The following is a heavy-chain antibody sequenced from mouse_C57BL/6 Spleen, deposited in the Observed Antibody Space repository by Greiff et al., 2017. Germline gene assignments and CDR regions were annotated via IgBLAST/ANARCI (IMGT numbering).Heavy chain of an antibody. CDR3: ARSEGSNYFCDY. J-gene: IGHJ2*01. CDR1: GYAFTNYL. Sequence: QVQLQQSGAELVRPGTSVKVSCKASGYAFTNYLIEWVKQRPGQGLEWIGVINPGSGDTNYNGKFKGKATLAADKSSSTAYMQLSSLTSEDSAVYFCARSEGSNYFCDYWGQGTTLTVSS. V-gene: IGHV1-54*01. D-gene: IGHD2-5*01. CDR2: INPGSGDT.